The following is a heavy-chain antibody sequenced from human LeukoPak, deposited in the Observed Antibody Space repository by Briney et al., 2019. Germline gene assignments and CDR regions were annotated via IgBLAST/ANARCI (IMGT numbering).Heavy chain of an antibody. CDR1: GYSISSGYY. J-gene: IGHJ4*02. V-gene: IGHV4-38-2*02. CDR3: ASVFTPDLQLDY. Sequence: PSETLSLTCTVSGYSISSGYYWGWIRQPPGKGLEWIGSIYHSGSTYYNPSLKSRVTISVDTSKNQFSLKLSSVTAADTAVYYCASVFTPDLQLDYWGQGTLVTVSS. D-gene: IGHD1-14*01. CDR2: IYHSGST.